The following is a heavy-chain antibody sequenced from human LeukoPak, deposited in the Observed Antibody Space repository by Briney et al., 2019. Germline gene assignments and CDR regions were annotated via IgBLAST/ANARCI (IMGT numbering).Heavy chain of an antibody. Sequence: GGSLRLSCAASGFTFNTNWMHWVRQAPGKGLVWVSCINGDGSTTTYADSVKGRFTISRDNAKNTVYLQINNLRPEGTAVYYCARDRYYVPDNWGQGTLVTVSS. CDR3: ARDRYYVPDN. D-gene: IGHD3-10*02. CDR2: INGDGSTT. J-gene: IGHJ4*02. CDR1: GFTFNTNW. V-gene: IGHV3-74*01.